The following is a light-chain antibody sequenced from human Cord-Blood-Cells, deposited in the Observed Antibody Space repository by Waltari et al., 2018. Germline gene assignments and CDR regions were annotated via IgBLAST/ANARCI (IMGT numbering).Light chain of an antibody. CDR1: KLGDKY. CDR3: QAWDSSTHVV. Sequence: SYELPQPPSVSVSPGQTASITCSGDKLGDKYACWYQQTPGQSPVLVIYQDSKRPSGIPERFSGSNSGNTATLTISGTQAMDEADYYCQAWDSSTHVVFGGGTKLTVL. CDR2: QDS. J-gene: IGLJ2*01. V-gene: IGLV3-1*01.